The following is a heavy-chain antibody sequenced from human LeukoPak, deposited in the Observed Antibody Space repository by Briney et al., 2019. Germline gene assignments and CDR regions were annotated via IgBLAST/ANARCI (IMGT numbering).Heavy chain of an antibody. CDR2: IRYDGSNK. CDR3: AKSGLWFGEG. CDR1: GFIFSDYG. V-gene: IGHV3-30*02. Sequence: GGSLRLSCVASGFIFSDYGIQWVRQAPGKGLEWVAFIRYDGSNKYYADSVKGRFTISRDNSKNTLYLQMNSLRAEDTAVYYCAKSGLWFGEGGGQGTLVTVSS. D-gene: IGHD3-10*01. J-gene: IGHJ4*02.